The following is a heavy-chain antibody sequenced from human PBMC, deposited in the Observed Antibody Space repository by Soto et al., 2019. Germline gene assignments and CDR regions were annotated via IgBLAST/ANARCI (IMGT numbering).Heavy chain of an antibody. CDR3: ARSDIVVVVAGNWFDP. D-gene: IGHD2-15*01. V-gene: IGHV1-69*13. Sequence: GASVKVSCKASGGTFSSYAISWVRQAPGQGLEWMGGIIPIFGTANYAQKFQGRVTITADESTSTAYMELSSLRSEDTAVYYCARSDIVVVVAGNWFDPWGQGTLVTVSS. CDR1: GGTFSSYA. CDR2: IIPIFGTA. J-gene: IGHJ5*02.